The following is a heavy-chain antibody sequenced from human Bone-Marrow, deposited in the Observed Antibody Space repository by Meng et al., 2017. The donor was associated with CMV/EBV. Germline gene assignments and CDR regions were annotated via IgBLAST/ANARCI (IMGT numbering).Heavy chain of an antibody. J-gene: IGHJ6*02. D-gene: IGHD2-2*01. CDR1: GYTFTSYY. CDR3: ASPILGRPEYCRSTSCFLYYYYGMDV. Sequence: ASVKVSCKASGYTFTSYYMHWVRQAPGQGLEWMGIINPSGGSTSYAQKFQGRVTMTRDTSTSTVYMELSSLRSEDTAVYYCASPILGRPEYCRSTSCFLYYYYGMDVWGQGTTVTVSS. V-gene: IGHV1-46*01. CDR2: INPSGGST.